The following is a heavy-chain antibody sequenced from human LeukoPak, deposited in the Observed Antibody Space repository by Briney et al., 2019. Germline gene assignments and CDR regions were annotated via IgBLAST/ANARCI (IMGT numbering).Heavy chain of an antibody. J-gene: IGHJ4*02. CDR1: GYTFTSYG. CDR3: ARRSKRLYGSGSYGDFDY. D-gene: IGHD3-10*01. V-gene: IGHV1-18*01. Sequence: ASVKVSCKASGYTFTSYGISWVRQAPGQGLKWMGWISAYNGNTNYAQKLQGRVTMTTDTSTSTAYMELRSLRSDDTAVYYCARRSKRLYGSGSYGDFDYWGQGTLVTVSS. CDR2: ISAYNGNT.